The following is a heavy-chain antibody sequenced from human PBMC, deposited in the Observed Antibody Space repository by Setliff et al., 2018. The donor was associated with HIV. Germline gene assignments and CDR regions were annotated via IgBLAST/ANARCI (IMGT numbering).Heavy chain of an antibody. D-gene: IGHD3-3*01. V-gene: IGHV3-23*01. J-gene: IGHJ5*02. CDR3: AKDYTTTFWEYNWFDL. CDR1: GFSFGDYA. CDR2: INGDGDST. Sequence: PGGSLRLSCTTSGFSFGDYAMSWVRQAPGKGLEWVSGINGDGDSTYYADSVKGRFTVSRDNSKDTLTLQMNDLRAEDTGLYYCAKDYTTTFWEYNWFDLWGQGTLVTVSS.